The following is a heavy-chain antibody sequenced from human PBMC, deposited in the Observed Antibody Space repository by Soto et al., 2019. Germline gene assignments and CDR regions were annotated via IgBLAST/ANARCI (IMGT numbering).Heavy chain of an antibody. D-gene: IGHD2-15*01. CDR3: ARDPVAYCRRGSCQSDAFDI. CDR1: GYTFTSYA. V-gene: IGHV1-3*01. CDR2: INAGNGNT. Sequence: ASVKVSCKASGYTFTSYAMHWVLQAPGQRLEWMEWINAGNGNTKYSQKFQGRVTITRDTSASTAYMELSSLRSEDTAVYYCARDPVAYCRRGSCQSDAFDIWGEGTMVTVPS. J-gene: IGHJ3*02.